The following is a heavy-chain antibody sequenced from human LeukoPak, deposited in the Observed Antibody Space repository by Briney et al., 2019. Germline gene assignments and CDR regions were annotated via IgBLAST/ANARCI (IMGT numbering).Heavy chain of an antibody. V-gene: IGHV4-31*03. Sequence: PSETLCLTCTVSGGSISSGGYHWSWIRQHPGKGLEWIGYIYYSGSTYYNPSLKSRVTISVDMSKNQFSLKLSSVTAADTAVYYCARHLCSGTSCYREVAWFDPWGQGTLVTVSS. CDR3: ARHLCSGTSCYREVAWFDP. CDR1: GGSISSGGYH. D-gene: IGHD2-2*02. CDR2: IYYSGST. J-gene: IGHJ5*02.